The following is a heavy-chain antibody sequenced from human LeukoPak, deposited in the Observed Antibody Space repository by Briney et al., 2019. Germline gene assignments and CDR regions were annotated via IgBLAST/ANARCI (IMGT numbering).Heavy chain of an antibody. CDR3: ARLAPVGWYGGSPGV. V-gene: IGHV1-18*01. CDR1: GYTFTSYG. D-gene: IGHD6-19*01. Sequence: ASVKVSCKASGYTFTSYGISWVRQAPGQGLEWMGWISAYNGNTNYAQKLQGRVTMTTDTSTSTAYMELRSLRSGDTAVYYCARLAPVGWYGGSPGVWGQGTLVTVSS. CDR2: ISAYNGNT. J-gene: IGHJ4*02.